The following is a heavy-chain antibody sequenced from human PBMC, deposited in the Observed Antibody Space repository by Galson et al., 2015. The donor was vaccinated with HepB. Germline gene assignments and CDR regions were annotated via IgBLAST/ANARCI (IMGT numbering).Heavy chain of an antibody. CDR3: ARDPSTYFYDTNGAAFDY. V-gene: IGHV4-38-2*02. CDR1: DYSISSGYY. CDR2: IYHSGRT. Sequence: ETLSLTCVVSDYSISSGYYWGWIRQPPGKGLEWIGSIYHSGRTYYNPSLKSRVTISVDTSKNQFSLKLSSVTAADTAVYYCARDPSTYFYDTNGAAFDYWGQGTLVTVSS. D-gene: IGHD3-22*01. J-gene: IGHJ4*02.